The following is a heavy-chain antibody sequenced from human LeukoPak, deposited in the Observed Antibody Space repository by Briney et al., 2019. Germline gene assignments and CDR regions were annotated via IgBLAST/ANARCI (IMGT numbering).Heavy chain of an antibody. CDR3: ARGDYGDYVPISY. J-gene: IGHJ4*02. Sequence: ASVKVSCKASGGTSSSYAISWVRQAPGQGLEWMGGIIPIFGTANYAQKFQGRVTITADESTSTAYMELSSLRSEDTAVYYCARGDYGDYVPISYWGQGTLVTVSS. D-gene: IGHD4-17*01. CDR1: GGTSSSYA. CDR2: IIPIFGTA. V-gene: IGHV1-69*13.